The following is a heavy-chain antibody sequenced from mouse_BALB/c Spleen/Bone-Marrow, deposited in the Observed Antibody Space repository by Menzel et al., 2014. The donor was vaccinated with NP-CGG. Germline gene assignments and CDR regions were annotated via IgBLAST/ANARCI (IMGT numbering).Heavy chain of an antibody. CDR1: GYAFTNYW. V-gene: IGHV1-54*01. CDR3: SREITRYAVDY. J-gene: IGHJ4*01. Sequence: QVQLQQSGAELVRPGTSVKVSCKVSGYAFTNYWIEWVKQRPGQGLEWIGVINPGSGGVNYNEKFKGKATLTADKSSSTAYIQLSSLTSDDSAVYFCSREITRYAVDYWGQGTSVPVSS. CDR2: INPGSGGV. D-gene: IGHD2-4*01.